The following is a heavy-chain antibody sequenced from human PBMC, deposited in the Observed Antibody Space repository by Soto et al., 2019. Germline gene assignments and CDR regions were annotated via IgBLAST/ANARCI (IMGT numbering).Heavy chain of an antibody. J-gene: IGHJ5*02. D-gene: IGHD3-10*01. CDR3: ATGYGSGSSHNWFDP. CDR1: GYSISSSNW. CDR2: IYHSGTT. V-gene: IGHV4-28*01. Sequence: TLSLTCAVSGYSISSSNWWGWIRQPPGKGLEWIGYIYHSGTTYYNPSLKSRVTMSVDTSKNQFSLKLSSVTAADTAVYYCATGYGSGSSHNWFDPWGQGTLVTVSS.